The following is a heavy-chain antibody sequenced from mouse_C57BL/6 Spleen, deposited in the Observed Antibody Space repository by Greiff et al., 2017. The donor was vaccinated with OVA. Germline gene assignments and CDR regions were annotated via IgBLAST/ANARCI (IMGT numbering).Heavy chain of an antibody. Sequence: VKVVESGAELVRPGASVTLSCKASGYTFTDYEMHWVKQTPVHGLEWIGAIDPETGGTAYNQKFKGKAILTADKSSSTAYMELRSLTSEDSAVYYCTRYGLLRSPFAYWGQGTLVTVSA. D-gene: IGHD1-1*01. CDR2: IDPETGGT. V-gene: IGHV1-15*01. CDR3: TRYGLLRSPFAY. CDR1: GYTFTDYE. J-gene: IGHJ3*01.